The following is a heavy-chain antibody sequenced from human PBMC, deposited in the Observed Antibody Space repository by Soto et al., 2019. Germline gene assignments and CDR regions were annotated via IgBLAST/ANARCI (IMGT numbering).Heavy chain of an antibody. D-gene: IGHD6-19*01. Sequence: PSETLSLTCTVSGGSISSYYWSWIRQPPGKGLEWIGYIYYSGSTNYNPSLKSRVTISVDTSKNQFSLKLSSVTAADTAVYYCAREGGIAVADDAFDIWGQGTMVTVSS. CDR2: IYYSGST. CDR3: AREGGIAVADDAFDI. CDR1: GGSISSYY. J-gene: IGHJ3*02. V-gene: IGHV4-59*01.